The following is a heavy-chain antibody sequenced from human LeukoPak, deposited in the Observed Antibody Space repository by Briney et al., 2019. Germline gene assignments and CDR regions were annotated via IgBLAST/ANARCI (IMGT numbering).Heavy chain of an antibody. J-gene: IGHJ4*02. CDR2: ISSSGSTI. D-gene: IGHD3-10*01. Sequence: PGGSLRLSCAVSGFTFSSYEMNWVRQAPGKGLEWVSYISSSGSTIYYADSVKGRFTISRDNSKNTLYLQMNSLRAEGTAVYYCAKDLVTGSLDYWGQGTLVTVSS. CDR3: AKDLVTGSLDY. CDR1: GFTFSSYE. V-gene: IGHV3-48*03.